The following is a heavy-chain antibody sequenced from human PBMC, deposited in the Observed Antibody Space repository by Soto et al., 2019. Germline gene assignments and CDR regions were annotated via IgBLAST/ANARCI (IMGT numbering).Heavy chain of an antibody. CDR3: AKDSSSLLNYYYFDY. CDR1: GFTFDDYA. CDR2: ISWNSGSI. D-gene: IGHD6-6*01. V-gene: IGHV3-9*01. Sequence: DVQLVESGGGLVQPGRSLRLSCAASGFTFDDYAMHWVRQAPGKGLEWVSGISWNSGSIGYADSVKGRFTISRDNAKNSLYLQMNSLRAEDTALYYCAKDSSSLLNYYYFDYWGQGTLVTVSS. J-gene: IGHJ4*02.